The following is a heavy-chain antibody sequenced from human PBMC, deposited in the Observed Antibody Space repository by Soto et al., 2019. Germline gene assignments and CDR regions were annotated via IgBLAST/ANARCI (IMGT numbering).Heavy chain of an antibody. J-gene: IGHJ6*02. CDR1: GFTFNIYA. CDR3: AREDDYGYRYINYGLDV. CDR2: ISFDGTKK. D-gene: IGHD4-17*01. Sequence: GGSLRLSCAASGFTFNIYALHWVRQAPGKGLEWLAVISFDGTKKYYSDSVKGRFTISRDNLKNTLYLQMNNLRVEDAALYFCAREDDYGYRYINYGLDVWGQGTTVTVSS. V-gene: IGHV3-30-3*01.